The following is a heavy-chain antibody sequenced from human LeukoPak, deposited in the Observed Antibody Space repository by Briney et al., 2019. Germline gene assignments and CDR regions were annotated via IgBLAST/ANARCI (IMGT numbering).Heavy chain of an antibody. CDR3: AKGGYSYGIHFDY. Sequence: GRSLRLSCAASGFTFSSYGMHWVRQAPGQGLEWVAVISYDGSNKYYADSVKGRFTISRDNSKNTLYLQMNSLRAEDTAVYYCAKGGYSYGIHFDYWGQGTLVTVSS. CDR1: GFTFSSYG. D-gene: IGHD5-18*01. CDR2: ISYDGSNK. J-gene: IGHJ4*02. V-gene: IGHV3-30*18.